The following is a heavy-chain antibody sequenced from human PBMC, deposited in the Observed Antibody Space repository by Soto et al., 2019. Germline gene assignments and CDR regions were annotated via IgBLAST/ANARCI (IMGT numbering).Heavy chain of an antibody. J-gene: IGHJ4*02. Sequence: ASVNVPFKASGYTFTSYYMHWVRQAPGQWLELMGIINPSGGSTSYAQKFQGRVTMTRDTSTSTVYMELSSLRSEDTAVYCCARDEFTMVRGPGEYWGQGTLVNVSS. V-gene: IGHV1-46*01. CDR3: ARDEFTMVRGPGEY. CDR1: GYTFTSYY. CDR2: INPSGGST. D-gene: IGHD3-10*01.